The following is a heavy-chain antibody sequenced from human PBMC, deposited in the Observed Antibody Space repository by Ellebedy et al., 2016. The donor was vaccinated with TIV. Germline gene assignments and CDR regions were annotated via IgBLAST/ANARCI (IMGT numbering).Heavy chain of an antibody. J-gene: IGHJ2*01. CDR1: GFTFSSYD. CDR3: ARVGYDSSFYRNRLGWYFDL. Sequence: GESLKISCAASGFTFSSYDMHWVRQATGKGLEWVSAIGTAGDTYYPGSVKGRFTISRENAKNSLYLQMNSLRAGDTAVYYCARVGYDSSFYRNRLGWYFDLWGRGTLVTVSS. CDR2: IGTAGDT. V-gene: IGHV3-13*01. D-gene: IGHD3-22*01.